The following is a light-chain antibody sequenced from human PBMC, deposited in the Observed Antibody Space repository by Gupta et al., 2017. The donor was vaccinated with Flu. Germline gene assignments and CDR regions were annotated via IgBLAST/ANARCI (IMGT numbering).Light chain of an antibody. J-gene: IGKJ1*01. CDR1: RRVIVL. Sequence: PSNLSAVGGDRVTIPCRASRRVIVLSGRRRQTRAGGDWSSDVCSSDLKIFFYIYGSGSGSGTDFTLTISSLQSEDFATYYCQQCDSNPWTFGQGTKVEIK. CDR2: SS. V-gene: IGKV1-27*01. CDR3: QQCDSNPWT.